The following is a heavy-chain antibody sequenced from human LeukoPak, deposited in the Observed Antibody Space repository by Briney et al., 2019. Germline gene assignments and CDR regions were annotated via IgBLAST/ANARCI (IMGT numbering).Heavy chain of an antibody. V-gene: IGHV4-39*01. CDR1: GGSISSSSYY. J-gene: IGHJ5*02. CDR3: ARAPITMIVVGRLKNWFDP. CDR2: IYYSGST. Sequence: SETLSLTCTVSGGSISSSSYYWGWIRQPPGKGLEWIGSIYYSGSTYYNPSLKSRVTISVDTSKNQFSLKLSSVTAADTAVYYCARAPITMIVVGRLKNWFDPWGQGTLVTVSS. D-gene: IGHD3-22*01.